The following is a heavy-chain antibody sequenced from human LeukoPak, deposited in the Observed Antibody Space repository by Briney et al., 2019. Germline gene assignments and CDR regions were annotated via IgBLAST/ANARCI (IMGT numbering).Heavy chain of an antibody. CDR3: ARGRQGAKTRYFDL. CDR2: IIFDGGST. Sequence: GGSLRLSCAASGIIFSNYSMHWVRQGPGKGLECISTIIFDGGSTYYANSVKGRFTISRENSKNTLYLQMGSPRAEDMAVYYCARGRQGAKTRYFDLWGRGPRVTVYS. J-gene: IGHJ2*01. D-gene: IGHD1-26*01. V-gene: IGHV3-64*01. CDR1: GIIFSNYS.